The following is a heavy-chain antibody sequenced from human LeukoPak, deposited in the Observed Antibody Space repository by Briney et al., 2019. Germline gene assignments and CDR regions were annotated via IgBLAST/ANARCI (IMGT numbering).Heavy chain of an antibody. D-gene: IGHD4-17*01. CDR3: ARVRGDYGSVT. V-gene: IGHV4-59*01. CDR2: IYYSGGT. J-gene: IGHJ5*02. Sequence: SETLSLTCTVSGGSISIYYWTWIRQSPGKGLEWIGYIYYSGGTNYNPSLKSRVTISVDTSKNQFSLELRSVTAADTAVYYCARVRGDYGSVTWGQGTLVTVSS. CDR1: GGSISIYY.